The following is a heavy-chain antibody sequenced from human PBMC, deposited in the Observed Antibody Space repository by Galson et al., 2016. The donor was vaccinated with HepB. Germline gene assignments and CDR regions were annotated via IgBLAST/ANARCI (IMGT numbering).Heavy chain of an antibody. CDR3: ARARVVTGLYDAFNV. Sequence: SLRLSCAASGFTFSSFTMHWVRRAPGTGLEWLALVSPDGDKGYYADSVKGRFSISRDNSRNTLYLHINSLRPDDTATYFCARARVVTGLYDAFNVWGQGTVVTVAS. V-gene: IGHV3-30*04. J-gene: IGHJ3*01. CDR2: VSPDGDKG. D-gene: IGHD2-21*02. CDR1: GFTFSSFT.